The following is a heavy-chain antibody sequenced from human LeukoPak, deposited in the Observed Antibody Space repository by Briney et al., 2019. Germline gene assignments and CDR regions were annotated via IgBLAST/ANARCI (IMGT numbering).Heavy chain of an antibody. V-gene: IGHV3-74*01. J-gene: IGHJ4*02. CDR3: VVGGSPGY. CDR2: ISTDGYTT. Sequence: GSLRLSCAASGLAFSAYKMHWVRQAPRKGLVWVSRISTDGYTTDYADFVQGRFTASRDNTKNTWSLEMNSLRAEDTAVYYCVVGGSPGYWGQGTLVTVSS. CDR1: GLAFSAYK. D-gene: IGHD2-15*01.